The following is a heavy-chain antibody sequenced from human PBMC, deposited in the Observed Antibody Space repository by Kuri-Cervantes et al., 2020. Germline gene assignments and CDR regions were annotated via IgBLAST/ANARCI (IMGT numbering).Heavy chain of an antibody. J-gene: IGHJ3*02. V-gene: IGHV3-69-1*01. CDR2: ISSSSTI. D-gene: IGHD6-6*01. CDR1: GFSFSSYG. Sequence: GGSLRLSCAASGFSFSSYGMNWVRQAPGKGLEWVSSISSSSTIYYADSVKGRFTISRDNAKNSLYLQMNSLRAEDTAVYYCARRASSSDAFDIWGQGTMVTVSS. CDR3: ARRASSSDAFDI.